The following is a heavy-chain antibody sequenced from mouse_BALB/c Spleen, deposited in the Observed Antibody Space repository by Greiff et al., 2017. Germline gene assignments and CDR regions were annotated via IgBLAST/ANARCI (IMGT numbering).Heavy chain of an antibody. CDR1: GYSITSDYA. J-gene: IGHJ2*01. V-gene: IGHV3-2*02. D-gene: IGHD2-14*01. CDR2: ISYSGST. Sequence: VQLQQSGPGLVKPSQSLSLTCTVTGYSITSDYAWNWIRQFPGNTLEWMGYISYSGSTSYNPSLKSRISITRDTSKNQFFLQLNSVTTEDTATYYCARDNYRYDGPVDYWGQGTTLTVSS. CDR3: ARDNYRYDGPVDY.